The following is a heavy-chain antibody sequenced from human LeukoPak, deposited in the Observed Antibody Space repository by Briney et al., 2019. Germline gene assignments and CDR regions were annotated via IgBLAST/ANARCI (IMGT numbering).Heavy chain of an antibody. CDR2: ISSSSSYI. CDR1: GFTFSSYS. Sequence: PGGSLRLSCAASGFTFSSYSMNWVRQAPGKGLEWVSSISSSSSYIYYADSVKGRFTISRDNARDTLYLQMNSLRAEDTSVYYCARDLGGLWTFWGQGTLVSVSS. V-gene: IGHV3-21*01. CDR3: ARDLGGLWTF. J-gene: IGHJ4*02. D-gene: IGHD3-16*01.